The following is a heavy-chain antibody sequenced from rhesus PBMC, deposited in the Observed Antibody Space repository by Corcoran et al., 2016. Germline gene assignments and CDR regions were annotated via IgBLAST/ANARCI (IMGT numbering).Heavy chain of an antibody. V-gene: IGHV3-100*02. CDR3: TSGYSGSWNSLP. CDR1: GFTFSRSE. CDR2: ISESCGTI. D-gene: IGHD6-25*01. J-gene: IGHJ4*01. Sequence: DVQLVESGGGLVKPGGSLRLSCVASGFTFSRSEMHGVRQAPGKVLDWVSVISESCGTIYYADSVKGRFTISRDNAKNSLFLQMNSLRAEDTAVYYCTSGYSGSWNSLPWGQGVLVTVSS.